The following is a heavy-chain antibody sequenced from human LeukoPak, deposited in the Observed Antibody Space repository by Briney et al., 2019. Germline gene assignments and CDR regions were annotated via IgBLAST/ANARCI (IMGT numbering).Heavy chain of an antibody. V-gene: IGHV4-61*08. Sequence: SETLSLTCTVSGTSVGSAGYYWSWIRQPPGGGLEWIGYIYYIRNTNYNPSLKSRVTMSLDPSKNQFSLKLNSVTAADTAVYYCARTQSQSGSYRYYFGYWGQGTLVTVSS. CDR2: IYYIRNT. CDR3: ARTQSQSGSYRYYFGY. CDR1: GTSVGSAGYY. J-gene: IGHJ4*02. D-gene: IGHD1-26*01.